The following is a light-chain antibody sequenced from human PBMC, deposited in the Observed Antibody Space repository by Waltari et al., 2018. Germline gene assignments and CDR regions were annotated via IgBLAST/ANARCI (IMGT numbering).Light chain of an antibody. CDR1: QTISTY. CDR3: QQSYSTPYS. V-gene: IGKV1-39*01. Sequence: DIQMTQSPTSLSASVGDRVTITCRASQTISTYLNWYQQKPGKAPKLLIYAASTLEGGVPSRFSGSASGTDFTLSISSLQPEDFATYYGQQSYSTPYSFGQGTKLEIK. J-gene: IGKJ2*03. CDR2: AAS.